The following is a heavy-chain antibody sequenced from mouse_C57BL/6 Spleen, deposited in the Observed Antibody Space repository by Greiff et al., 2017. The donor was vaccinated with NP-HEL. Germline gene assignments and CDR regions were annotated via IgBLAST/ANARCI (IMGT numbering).Heavy chain of an antibody. Sequence: QVQLQQSGAELVKPGASVKLSCKASGYTFTSYWMHWVKQRPGQGLEWIGMIHPNSGSTNYNEKFKSKATLTVDKSSSTAYMQLSSLTSEDSAVYYCARHDGYYSFAYWGQGTLVTVSA. V-gene: IGHV1-64*01. CDR2: IHPNSGST. D-gene: IGHD2-3*01. J-gene: IGHJ3*01. CDR1: GYTFTSYW. CDR3: ARHDGYYSFAY.